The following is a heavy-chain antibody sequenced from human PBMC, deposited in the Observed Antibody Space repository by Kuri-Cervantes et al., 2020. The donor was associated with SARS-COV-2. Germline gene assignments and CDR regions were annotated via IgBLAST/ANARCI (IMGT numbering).Heavy chain of an antibody. D-gene: IGHD5-18*01. Sequence: SETLSLTCTVSGGSINSHYWSWIQQPPGKGLEWIGNIYYSGSTNYNPSLKSRVTILVDTSKKEFSLILSSVTAADTAVYYCTPMDKRGWFDPWGQGILVTVSS. CDR3: TPMDKRGWFDP. CDR1: GGSINSHY. CDR2: IYYSGST. J-gene: IGHJ5*02. V-gene: IGHV4-59*11.